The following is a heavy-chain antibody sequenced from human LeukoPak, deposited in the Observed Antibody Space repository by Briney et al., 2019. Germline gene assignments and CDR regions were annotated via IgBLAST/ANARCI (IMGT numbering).Heavy chain of an antibody. J-gene: IGHJ4*02. CDR1: GYTFTSYY. V-gene: IGHV1-46*01. CDR3: ARDHPHYYYDSSGYYYPHY. Sequence: GASVKVFCKASGYTFTSYYMHWVRQAPGQGLEWMGIINPSGGSTSYAQKFQGRVTITADESTSTAYMELSSLRSEDTAVYYCARDHPHYYYDSSGYYYPHYWGQGTLVTVSS. CDR2: INPSGGST. D-gene: IGHD3-22*01.